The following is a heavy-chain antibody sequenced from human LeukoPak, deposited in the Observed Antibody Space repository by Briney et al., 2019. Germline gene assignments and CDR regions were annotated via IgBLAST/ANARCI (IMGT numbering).Heavy chain of an antibody. CDR2: IYSGGST. D-gene: IGHD4-23*01. J-gene: IGHJ4*02. V-gene: IGHV3-66*01. CDR1: GFTVSSNY. Sequence: PGGSLRLSCAASGFTVSSNYMTWVRESPGKGLEWVSVIYSGGSTYYADSVKGRFTISRDNSKNPLYLQTNSLRAEDTAVYYCARGDYGGLDYWGQGTLVTVSS. CDR3: ARGDYGGLDY.